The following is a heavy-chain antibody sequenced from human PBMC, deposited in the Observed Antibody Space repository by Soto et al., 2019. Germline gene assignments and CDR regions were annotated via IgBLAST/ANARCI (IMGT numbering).Heavy chain of an antibody. Sequence: TVGSLRLSCAASGFTFSSYAMSWVRQAPGKGLEWVSAISGSGGSTYYADSVKGRFTISRDNSKNTLYLQMNSLRAEDTAVYYCAKDHTAVAPHYYGMDVWGQGTTVTVSS. V-gene: IGHV3-23*01. CDR3: AKDHTAVAPHYYGMDV. D-gene: IGHD6-19*01. J-gene: IGHJ6*02. CDR2: ISGSGGST. CDR1: GFTFSSYA.